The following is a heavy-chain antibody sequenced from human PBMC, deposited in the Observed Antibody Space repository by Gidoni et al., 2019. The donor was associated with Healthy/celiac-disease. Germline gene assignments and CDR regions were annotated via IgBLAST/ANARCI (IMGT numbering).Heavy chain of an antibody. Sequence: QVQLQESGPGLVKPSQTLSLTCTVSVGSISSGGYYWSWIRQHPGKGLEWIGYIYYSGSTYYNPSLKSRVTISVDTSKNQFSLKLSSVTAADTAVYYCARSSHEIGYFDYWGQGTLVTVSS. CDR1: VGSISSGGYY. CDR2: IYYSGST. V-gene: IGHV4-31*03. CDR3: ARSSHEIGYFDY. J-gene: IGHJ4*02.